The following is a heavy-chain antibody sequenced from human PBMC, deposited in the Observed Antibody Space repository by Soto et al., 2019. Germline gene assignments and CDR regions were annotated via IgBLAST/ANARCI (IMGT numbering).Heavy chain of an antibody. V-gene: IGHV3-73*01. Sequence: GGSLRLSXAASGFTFSGSAMHWVRQASGKGLEWVGRIRSKANSYATAYAASVKGRFTISRDDSKNTAYLQMNSLKTEDTAVYYCTRVGGNHYYYYYGMDVWGQGTTVTVSS. D-gene: IGHD2-15*01. CDR2: IRSKANSYAT. CDR3: TRVGGNHYYYYYGMDV. J-gene: IGHJ6*02. CDR1: GFTFSGSA.